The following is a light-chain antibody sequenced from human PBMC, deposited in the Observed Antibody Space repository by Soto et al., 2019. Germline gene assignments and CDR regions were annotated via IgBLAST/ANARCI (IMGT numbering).Light chain of an antibody. CDR2: DAS. CDR3: QQTNSTPYT. V-gene: IGKV1-39*01. Sequence: DIQMTPSPSSLSASVGDRVTITCRASQSISTYLNWYQQKPGTGPKLLIFDASSLQSGVPSRFSGSGSGTDFTLTISSLQPEDFATFYCQQTNSTPYTFGQGTKLEI. J-gene: IGKJ2*01. CDR1: QSISTY.